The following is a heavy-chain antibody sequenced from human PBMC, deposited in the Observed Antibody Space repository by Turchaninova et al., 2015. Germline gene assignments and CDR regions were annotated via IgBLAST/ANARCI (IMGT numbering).Heavy chain of an antibody. D-gene: IGHD6-19*01. V-gene: IGHV1-2*04. Sequence: QVQLVQSGAEGQNPGASVKVSCKATGNTFTGHYMHWGQQAPGQGREWMGWINPNSGGTNDAQKFQGWVTMTRDTSISTAYMELSRLRSDDTAVYYCARDQIIAVAGPYYYYGMDVWGQGTTVTVSS. CDR1: GNTFTGHY. J-gene: IGHJ6*02. CDR3: ARDQIIAVAGPYYYYGMDV. CDR2: INPNSGGT.